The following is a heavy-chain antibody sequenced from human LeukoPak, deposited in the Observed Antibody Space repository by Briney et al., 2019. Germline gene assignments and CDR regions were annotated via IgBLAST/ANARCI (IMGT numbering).Heavy chain of an antibody. CDR1: GYTFTIYG. D-gene: IGHD4-11*01. Sequence: ASVRVSSKASGYTFTIYGISWVRQAPGQGGGRMGWIRAYNGNTNYAQKLQRRVTITTDTSTTTAYLELRSLRSDDTAVYYCARVNISNYGVLAYWGQGTLVTVSS. CDR3: ARVNISNYGVLAY. J-gene: IGHJ4*02. CDR2: IRAYNGNT. V-gene: IGHV1-18*01.